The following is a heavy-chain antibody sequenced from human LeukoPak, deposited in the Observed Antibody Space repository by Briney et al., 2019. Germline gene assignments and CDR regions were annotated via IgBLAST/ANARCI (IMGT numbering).Heavy chain of an antibody. Sequence: GGSLRLSCAASGFTFSSYWMTWVRQAPGKGLEWVANIKEDGSEKYYVDSVKGRFTISRDNAKNSLYLQMNSLRAEDTAVYYCASPSPGIVVPGTFDCWGQGTLVTVSS. CDR1: GFTFSSYW. V-gene: IGHV3-7*01. CDR3: ASPSPGIVVPGTFDC. CDR2: IKEDGSEK. D-gene: IGHD6-19*01. J-gene: IGHJ4*02.